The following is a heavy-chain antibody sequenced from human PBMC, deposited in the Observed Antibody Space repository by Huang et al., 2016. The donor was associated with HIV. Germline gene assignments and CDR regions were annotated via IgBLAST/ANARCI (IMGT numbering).Heavy chain of an antibody. CDR3: ARERFGHSYSLRAFDV. CDR2: ISSGITPV. CDR1: GFRFSGYI. V-gene: IGHV3-48*01. J-gene: IGHJ3*01. Sequence: VQLVESGGGLVKPGGSLSLSCEASGFRFSGYIMNWVRQAPGEGLEWVAYISSGITPVYYADSVKGRFTISRDNARNSLFLQMNSLRVEDTEIYYCARERFGHSYSLRAFDVWGQGTLVTVSA. D-gene: IGHD1-26*01.